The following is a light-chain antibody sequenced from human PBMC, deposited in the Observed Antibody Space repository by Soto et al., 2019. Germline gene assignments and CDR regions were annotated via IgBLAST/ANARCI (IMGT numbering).Light chain of an antibody. CDR1: QSVSSSY. CDR3: QQYGSSPFT. V-gene: IGKV3-20*01. J-gene: IGKJ3*01. Sequence: EIVLTQSPGTLSLSTGESASHSCMVSQSVSSSYLAWYQQKPGQAPRLLIYGASSRATGIPDRFSGSGSGTDFTLTISRLEPEDFAVYYCQQYGSSPFTFGPGTKVDIK. CDR2: GAS.